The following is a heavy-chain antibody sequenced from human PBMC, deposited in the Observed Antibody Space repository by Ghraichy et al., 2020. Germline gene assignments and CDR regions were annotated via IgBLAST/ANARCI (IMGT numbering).Heavy chain of an antibody. CDR3: TRAPDHCSGDLCFPN. CDR2: TRNKANSYTT. Sequence: GESLNISCAASGFTLSDYYMDWVRQAPGKGLEWVGRTRNKANSYTTEYAASVKGRFTISRDDSKNSLYLQMNSLKTEDTAMYYCTRAPDHCSGDLCFPNWGQGALVTVSS. V-gene: IGHV3-72*01. CDR1: GFTLSDYY. D-gene: IGHD2-8*02. J-gene: IGHJ4*02.